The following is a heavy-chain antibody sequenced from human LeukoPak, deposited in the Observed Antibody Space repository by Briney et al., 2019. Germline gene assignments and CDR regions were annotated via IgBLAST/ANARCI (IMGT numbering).Heavy chain of an antibody. CDR2: IYYSGST. D-gene: IGHD3-10*01. CDR1: GGSISSSSYY. Sequence: SETLSLTCTVSGGSISSSSYYWGWIRQPPGKGLEWIGSIYYSGSTYYNPSLKSRVTISVYTSKNQFSLKLSSVTAADTAVYYCASAKFVLLWFGELLPPNYFDYWGQGTLVTVSS. V-gene: IGHV4-39*01. CDR3: ASAKFVLLWFGELLPPNYFDY. J-gene: IGHJ4*02.